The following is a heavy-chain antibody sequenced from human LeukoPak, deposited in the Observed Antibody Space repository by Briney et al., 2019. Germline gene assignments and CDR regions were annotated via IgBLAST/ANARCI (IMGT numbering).Heavy chain of an antibody. D-gene: IGHD2-8*01. V-gene: IGHV3-30-3*01. J-gene: IGHJ4*02. CDR2: ISYDGSNK. CDR1: GFTFSDYY. Sequence: PGGSLRLSCAASGFTFSDYYMSWIRQAPGKGLEWVAVISYDGSNKYYADSVKGRFTISRDNSKNTLYLQMNSLRAEDTAVYYCARANIVLMVYASTLDYWGQGTLVTVSS. CDR3: ARANIVLMVYASTLDY.